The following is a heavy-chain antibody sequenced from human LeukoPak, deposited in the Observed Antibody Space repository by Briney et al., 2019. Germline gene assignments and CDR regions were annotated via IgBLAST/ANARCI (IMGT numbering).Heavy chain of an antibody. Sequence: SETLSLTCTVSGGSISSGDYYWSWIRQPPGKGLEWIGYIYYSGSTYYNPSLKSRVTIPVDTSKNQFSLKLSSVTAADTAVYYCARDFHCSSTSCYYRWYFDLWGRGTLVTVSS. J-gene: IGHJ2*01. CDR3: ARDFHCSSTSCYYRWYFDL. V-gene: IGHV4-30-4*01. CDR1: GGSISSGDYY. CDR2: IYYSGST. D-gene: IGHD2-2*01.